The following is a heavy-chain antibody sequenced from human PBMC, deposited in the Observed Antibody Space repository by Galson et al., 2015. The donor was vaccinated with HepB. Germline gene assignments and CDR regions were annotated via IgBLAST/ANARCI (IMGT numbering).Heavy chain of an antibody. V-gene: IGHV1-69*13. CDR3: ARESGFCSGGSCHVYLDL. J-gene: IGHJ4*02. D-gene: IGHD2-15*01. CDR1: GGTFSRHA. CDR2: ITPMYGTT. Sequence: SVKVSCKAFGGTFSRHAINWVRQAPGQGLEWMGGITPMYGTTHYAQRFQDRVTLSADEATSTAYMELRSLTSDDTAVYSCARESGFCSGGSCHVYLDLWGQGSLVTVSS.